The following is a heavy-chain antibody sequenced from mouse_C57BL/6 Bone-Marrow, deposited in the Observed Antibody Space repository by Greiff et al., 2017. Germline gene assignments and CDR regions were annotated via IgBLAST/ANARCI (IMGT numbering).Heavy chain of an antibody. CDR1: GFNIKDDY. D-gene: IGHD2-5*01. Sequence: EVQLQESVAELVRPGASVKLSCTASGFNIKDDYMHWVKQRPEQGLEWIGWIDPENGDTEYASKFQGKATITANTSSNTAYLQLSSLTSEDTAVYYCTGYYSNRDWGQGTTLTVSS. J-gene: IGHJ2*01. CDR3: TGYYSNRD. V-gene: IGHV14-4*01. CDR2: IDPENGDT.